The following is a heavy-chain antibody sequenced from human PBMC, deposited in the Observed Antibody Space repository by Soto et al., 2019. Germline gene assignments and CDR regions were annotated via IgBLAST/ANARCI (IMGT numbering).Heavy chain of an antibody. D-gene: IGHD5-12*01. V-gene: IGHV3-11*06. J-gene: IGHJ4*02. CDR1: GFTFSDYY. CDR3: VRDRGYSGFFY. CDR2: ITSSRSNFT. Sequence: QVQLVESGGGLVKPGGSLRLSCAASGFTFSDYYMSWISQAPGKGLEWVSYITSSRSNFTNYADSVKGRFTISRDNAKNSVYLQMDSLRVEDTAVYYCVRDRGYSGFFYWGQGALVTVSA.